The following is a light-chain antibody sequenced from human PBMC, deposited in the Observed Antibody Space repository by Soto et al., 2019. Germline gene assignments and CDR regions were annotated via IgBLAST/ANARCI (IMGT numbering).Light chain of an antibody. CDR3: QQYNNWPSGT. J-gene: IGKJ1*01. V-gene: IGKV3-15*01. CDR1: QSVSSN. CDR2: GAS. Sequence: EIVMTQSLATLSVSPGERATLSCRASQSVSSNLAWYQQKPGQAPRLLIYGASTRATGIPARFSGSGSGTEFTRTISSLQSEDFAVYYCQQYNNWPSGTFGQGTKVEIK.